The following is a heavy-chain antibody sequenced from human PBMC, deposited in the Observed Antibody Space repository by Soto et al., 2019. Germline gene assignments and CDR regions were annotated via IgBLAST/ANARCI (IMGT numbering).Heavy chain of an antibody. CDR2: LYSDGTGT. CDR1: GFTFSSSW. Sequence: EVQLVESGGGVVQPGGSLRLSCAASGFTFSSSWMNWVRQVPGKGLEWISRLYSDGTGTNYADSVKGRFTISRDNAKNTLYLQMNSLRVEDTAVYYCARVDSIAVGGRFDLWGQGVLVTVSS. D-gene: IGHD6-19*01. J-gene: IGHJ4*02. CDR3: ARVDSIAVGGRFDL. V-gene: IGHV3-74*01.